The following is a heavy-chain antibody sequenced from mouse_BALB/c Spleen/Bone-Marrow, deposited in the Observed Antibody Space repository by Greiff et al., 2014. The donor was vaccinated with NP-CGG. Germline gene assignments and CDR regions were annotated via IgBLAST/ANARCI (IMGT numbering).Heavy chain of an antibody. Sequence: EVQLQQSGAELVKPGASVKLSCTASGFNIKDTYMHWVKQRPEQGLEWIGRIDPANGNIKYDPKFQGKATTTADTSSNTAYLQLSSLTSEDTAVYYCAPYYYGRWFANWGQGTLVTVSA. CDR2: IDPANGNI. V-gene: IGHV14-3*02. J-gene: IGHJ3*01. CDR1: GFNIKDTY. D-gene: IGHD1-1*01. CDR3: APYYYGRWFAN.